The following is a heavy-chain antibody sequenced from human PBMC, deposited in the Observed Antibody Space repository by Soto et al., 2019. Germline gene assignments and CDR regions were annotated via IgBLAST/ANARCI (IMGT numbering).Heavy chain of an antibody. Sequence: SETLSLTCTVSGGSISSSIYYGGWIRRPPGKGLELIGSIFYSGSTYYNPSLKSRVTISVYTSKNQFSLKLYSVTAADTAMYYCASGVDIVVVVAATNFDYWGQGILVTVSS. J-gene: IGHJ4*02. V-gene: IGHV4-39*01. CDR1: GGSISSSIYY. CDR2: IFYSGST. D-gene: IGHD2-15*01. CDR3: ASGVDIVVVVAATNFDY.